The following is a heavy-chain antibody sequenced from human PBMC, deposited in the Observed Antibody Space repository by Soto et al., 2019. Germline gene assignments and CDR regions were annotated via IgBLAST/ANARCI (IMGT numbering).Heavy chain of an antibody. CDR1: GYSFTSYW. J-gene: IGHJ6*02. D-gene: IGHD6-13*01. CDR3: ATEPYSSSYYYGMDV. Sequence: PGESLKISCKGSGYSFTSYWIGWVRQMPGKGLECMGIIYPGDSDTRYSPSFQGQVTISADKSISTAYLQWSSLKASDTAMYYCATEPYSSSYYYGMDVWGQGTTVTVSS. CDR2: IYPGDSDT. V-gene: IGHV5-51*01.